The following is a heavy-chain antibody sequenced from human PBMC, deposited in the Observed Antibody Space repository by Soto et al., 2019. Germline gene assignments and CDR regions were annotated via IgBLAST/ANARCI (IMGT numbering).Heavy chain of an antibody. CDR2: ISHSGAT. CDR1: GGSFSDYY. CDR3: ARGNHYYGMDV. Sequence: LSLTCAVYGGSFSDYYWTWIRQPPGKGLEWLGEISHSGATNYNPSLKSRVTISEDTSKNQVSLKVTSVTAADTAVFYCARGNHYYGMDVWGQGTTVTVSS. V-gene: IGHV4-34*01. J-gene: IGHJ6*02.